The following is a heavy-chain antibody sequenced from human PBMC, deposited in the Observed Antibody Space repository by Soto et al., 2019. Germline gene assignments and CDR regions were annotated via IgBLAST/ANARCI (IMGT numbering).Heavy chain of an antibody. D-gene: IGHD6-13*01. CDR1: GGSISSGGYY. J-gene: IGHJ3*02. V-gene: IGHV4-31*03. Sequence: PSETLSLTCTVSGGSISSGGYYWSWIRQHPGKGLEWIGYIYYSGSTYYNPSLKSRVTISVDTSKNQFSLKLSSVTAADTAVYYCARDSLRGYSSSLAFDIWGQGTMVTVSS. CDR3: ARDSLRGYSSSLAFDI. CDR2: IYYSGST.